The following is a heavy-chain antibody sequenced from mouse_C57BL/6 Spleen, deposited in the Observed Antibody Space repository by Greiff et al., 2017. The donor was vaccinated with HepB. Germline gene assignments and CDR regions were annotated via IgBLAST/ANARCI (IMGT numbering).Heavy chain of an antibody. CDR3: AREGDGNYNYYAMDY. CDR1: GYTFTSYW. D-gene: IGHD2-1*01. Sequence: QVQLKQPGAELVKPGASVKLSCKASGYTFTSYWMHWVKQRPGQGLEWIGMIHPNSGSTNYNEKFKSKATLTVDKSSSTAYMQLSRLTSEDSAVYYCAREGDGNYNYYAMDYWGQGTSVTVSS. CDR2: IHPNSGST. J-gene: IGHJ4*01. V-gene: IGHV1-64*01.